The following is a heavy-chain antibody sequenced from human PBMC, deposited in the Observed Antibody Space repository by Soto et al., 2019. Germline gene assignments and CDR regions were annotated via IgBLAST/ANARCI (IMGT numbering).Heavy chain of an antibody. CDR2: ISTSKGNT. CDR3: ATRSPAFDF. J-gene: IGHJ4*02. V-gene: IGHV1-18*01. CDR1: GYTFTSYG. Sequence: QGQLVQSGPEVKKPGASVKVSCKTSGYTFTSYGIAWVRQAPGQGLEWMGWISTSKGNTNYEQKFQGRVTMTTDTSTSTAYMEMRSVRSDDTAVYYCATRSPAFDFWGQGTLVTVSS.